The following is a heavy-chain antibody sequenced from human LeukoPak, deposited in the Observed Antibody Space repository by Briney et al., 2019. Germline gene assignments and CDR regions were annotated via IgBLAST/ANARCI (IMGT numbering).Heavy chain of an antibody. D-gene: IGHD1-26*01. J-gene: IGHJ6*02. V-gene: IGHV4-59*01. CDR3: ARGRSNYYGMDV. Sequence: SETLSLTCSVSDGSINSYYWNWIRRPPGKGLEWIGYIYYNGNTNYSPSLKSRVTMSVDTSKNLFSLKVSSVSAADTAVYYCARGRSNYYGMDVWGQGTTVTVSS. CDR1: DGSINSYY. CDR2: IYYNGNT.